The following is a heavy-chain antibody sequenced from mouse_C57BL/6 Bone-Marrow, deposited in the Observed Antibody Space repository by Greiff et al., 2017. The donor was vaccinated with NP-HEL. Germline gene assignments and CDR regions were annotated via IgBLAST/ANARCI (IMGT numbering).Heavy chain of an antibody. CDR2: IYPGNGDT. V-gene: IGHV1-12*01. CDR3: AKEDDGYFYWYFDV. Sequence: QVQLKESGAELVRPGASVKMSCKASGYTFTSYNMHWVKQTPRQGLEWIGAIYPGNGDTSYNQKFKGKATLTVDKSSSTAYMQLSSLTSEDSAVYFCAKEDDGYFYWYFDVWGTGTTVTVSS. J-gene: IGHJ1*03. CDR1: GYTFTSYN. D-gene: IGHD2-3*01.